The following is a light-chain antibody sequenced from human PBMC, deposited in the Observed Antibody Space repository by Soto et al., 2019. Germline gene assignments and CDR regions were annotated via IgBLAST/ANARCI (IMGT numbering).Light chain of an antibody. V-gene: IGKV1-5*03. Sequence: IQMTQSPSTLSASVGDRVTITCRASQSISDLLAWYQQKPGEAPKLLIYKASSLESGVPSRFSGSGSGTQFSLTISSLQPDDFATYYCQQYDNYSPFGGGPKVEIK. CDR2: KAS. CDR1: QSISDL. CDR3: QQYDNYSP. J-gene: IGKJ4*02.